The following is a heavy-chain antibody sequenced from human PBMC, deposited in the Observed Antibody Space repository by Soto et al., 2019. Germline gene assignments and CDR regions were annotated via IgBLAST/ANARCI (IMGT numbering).Heavy chain of an antibody. CDR2: IYYSGST. Sequence: SETLSLTCTVSGGSISSYYWSWIRQPPGKGLEWIGYIYYSGSTNYNPSLKSRVTISVDMSKNHFSLKMNSVTAADTAVYYCARGTSEDYDFWSGYFAPWGQGTLVTV. D-gene: IGHD3-3*01. J-gene: IGHJ5*02. V-gene: IGHV4-59*01. CDR3: ARGTSEDYDFWSGYFAP. CDR1: GGSISSYY.